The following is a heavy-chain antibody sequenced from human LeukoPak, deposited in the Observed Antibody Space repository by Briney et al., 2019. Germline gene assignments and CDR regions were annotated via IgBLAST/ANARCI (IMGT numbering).Heavy chain of an antibody. V-gene: IGHV3-33*01. CDR1: GFTFSGYG. CDR2: IWHDGSNQ. D-gene: IGHD6-19*01. J-gene: IGHJ4*02. Sequence: GGSLRLSCAASGFTFSGYGTHWVRQAPGKGLEWVAVIWHDGSNQHYADSVRGRFTISRDNSKNTLFLQMNRLRAEDTAVYYCARERGGWYSFEYGGQGTLVTVSS. CDR3: ARERGGWYSFEY.